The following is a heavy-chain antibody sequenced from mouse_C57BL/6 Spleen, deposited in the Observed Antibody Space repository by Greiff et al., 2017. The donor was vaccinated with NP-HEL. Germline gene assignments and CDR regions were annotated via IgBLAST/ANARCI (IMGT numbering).Heavy chain of an antibody. CDR3: ARASSGYVRFAY. V-gene: IGHV1-61*01. CDR2: IYPSDSET. CDR1: GYTFTSYW. Sequence: QVQLQQPGAELVRPGSSVKLSCKASGYTFTSYWMDWVKQRPGQGLEWIGNIYPSDSETHYNQKFKDKATLTVDKSSSTAYMQLSSLTSEDSAVYYCARASSGYVRFAYWGQGTLVTVSA. J-gene: IGHJ3*01. D-gene: IGHD3-2*02.